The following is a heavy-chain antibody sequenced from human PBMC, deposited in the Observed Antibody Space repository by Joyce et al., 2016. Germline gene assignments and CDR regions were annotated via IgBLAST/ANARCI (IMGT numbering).Heavy chain of an antibody. J-gene: IGHJ3*02. CDR3: ARRSGIPAGRRPGAFDM. CDR2: ISYDEPNK. CDR1: GSIFSGYA. Sequence: QEQLEESGGGVVQPGTSLRLSCTASGSIFSGYAMNWVRQAPGKGLEWVAIISYDEPNKFYADSVRGRFTISRDNYKNTLFLQMNSLTIEDAGVYYCARRSGIPAGRRPGAFDMWGQGTVVTVSS. D-gene: IGHD6-13*01. V-gene: IGHV3-30*04.